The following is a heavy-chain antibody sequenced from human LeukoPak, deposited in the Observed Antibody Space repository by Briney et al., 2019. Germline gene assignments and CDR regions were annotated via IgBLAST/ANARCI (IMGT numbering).Heavy chain of an antibody. Sequence: ASVKVSCKASGYTITGYYMHWVRHAPGQGLECMGWINPNTGGTLYAQNFQGRVTMTRDTSTSTAYMELSSLTSDDTAVYYCARVRIAVRFVTNDAFDIWGQGTMVTVSS. V-gene: IGHV1-2*02. CDR3: ARVRIAVRFVTNDAFDI. D-gene: IGHD6-6*01. CDR2: INPNTGGT. CDR1: GYTITGYY. J-gene: IGHJ3*02.